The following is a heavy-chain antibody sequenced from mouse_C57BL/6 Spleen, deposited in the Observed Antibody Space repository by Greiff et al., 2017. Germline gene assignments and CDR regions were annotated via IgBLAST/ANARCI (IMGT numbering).Heavy chain of an antibody. CDR2: ISSGSSTI. D-gene: IGHD2-5*01. J-gene: IGHJ3*01. CDR1: GFTFSDYG. CDR3: ARSNSFAY. Sequence: EVKLMESGGGLVKPGGSLKLSCAASGFTFSDYGMHWVRQAPEKGLEWVAYISSGSSTIYYAGTVKGRFTISRDNAKNTLFLQMTSLRSEDTAMYYCARSNSFAYWGQGTLVTVSA. V-gene: IGHV5-17*01.